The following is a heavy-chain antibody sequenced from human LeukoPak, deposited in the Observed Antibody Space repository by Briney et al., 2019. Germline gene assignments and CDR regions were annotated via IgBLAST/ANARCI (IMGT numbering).Heavy chain of an antibody. CDR3: ATGRGYSYGYESEDFYYMDV. V-gene: IGHV1-2*02. D-gene: IGHD5-18*01. Sequence: ASVKVSCKASGYTFTGYYMHWVRQAPGQGLEWMGWINPNSGGTNYAQRFQGRVTMTRDTSITTAYMELSRLTSDDTAVYYCATGRGYSYGYESEDFYYMDVWGQGTLVTVSS. CDR1: GYTFTGYY. CDR2: INPNSGGT. J-gene: IGHJ4*02.